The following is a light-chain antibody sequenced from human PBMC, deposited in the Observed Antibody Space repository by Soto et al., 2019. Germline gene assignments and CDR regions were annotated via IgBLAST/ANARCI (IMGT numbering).Light chain of an antibody. CDR2: GAS. V-gene: IGKV1-39*01. J-gene: IGKJ1*01. CDR1: QSISNF. Sequence: DIQMTQSPSFLSVSVGDRVTLTCRASQSISNFVNWYQQKPGKAPNLLIYGASTLLSGVPSRFSGFGSGTDFTLIIRSLQPEDFATYYCQQSYGTPWTFGQGTKVEI. CDR3: QQSYGTPWT.